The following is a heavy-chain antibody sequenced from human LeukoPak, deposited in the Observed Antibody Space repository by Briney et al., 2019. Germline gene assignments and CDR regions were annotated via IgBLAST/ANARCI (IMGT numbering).Heavy chain of an antibody. V-gene: IGHV4-4*07. D-gene: IGHD3-22*01. CDR3: ARDRGGYYDSSGYSATYFDY. CDR1: GGSISSYY. Sequence: KPSETLSLTCTVSGGSISSYYWSWIRQPAGKGLEWIGRIYTSGSTNYNPSLKSRVTMSVDTSKNQFSLKLSSVTAADTAVYYCARDRGGYYDSSGYSATYFDYWGQGTLVTVSS. J-gene: IGHJ4*02. CDR2: IYTSGST.